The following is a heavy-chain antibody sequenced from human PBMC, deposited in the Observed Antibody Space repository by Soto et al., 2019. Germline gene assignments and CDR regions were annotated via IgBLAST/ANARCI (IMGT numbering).Heavy chain of an antibody. CDR2: ISYDGSNK. J-gene: IGHJ4*02. CDR3: AREVGYYDSSGFDY. V-gene: IGHV3-30-3*01. Sequence: QVQLVESGGGVVQPGRSLRLSCAASGFTFSSYAMHWVRQAPGKGLEWVAVISYDGSNKYYADSVKGRFTISRDNSKNTLYLQMNSLRAVDTAVYYCAREVGYYDSSGFDYWGQGTLVTVSS. CDR1: GFTFSSYA. D-gene: IGHD3-22*01.